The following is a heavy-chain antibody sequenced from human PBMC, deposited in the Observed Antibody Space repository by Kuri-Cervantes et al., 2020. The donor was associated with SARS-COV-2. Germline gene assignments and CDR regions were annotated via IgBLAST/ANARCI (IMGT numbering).Heavy chain of an antibody. CDR2: ISWNSGGI. CDR3: ARADFWSGLFDS. D-gene: IGHD3-3*01. V-gene: IGHV3-9*01. Sequence: SLKISCAGSGFSFDENAMHWVRQAPGKGLEWVSGISWNSGGIGYPDSVKGRFTISRDNAKNSLYLQMNSLRAEDTAVYYCARADFWSGLFDSWGQGTLVTVSS. J-gene: IGHJ4*02. CDR1: GFSFDENA.